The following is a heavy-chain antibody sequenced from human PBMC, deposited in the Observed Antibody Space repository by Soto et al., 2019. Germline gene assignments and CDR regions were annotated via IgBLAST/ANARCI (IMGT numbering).Heavy chain of an antibody. CDR3: ARGWLTRRGEDY. V-gene: IGHV1-8*01. Sequence: ASVKVSCKASGYTFTSYDINWVRQATGQGLEWMGWMNPNSGNTEYAQKFQGRVTMTRNTSISTAYMELRSLRSDDTAVYYCARGWLTRRGEDYWGQGTLVTVSS. CDR2: MNPNSGNT. CDR1: GYTFTSYD. J-gene: IGHJ4*02. D-gene: IGHD3-10*01.